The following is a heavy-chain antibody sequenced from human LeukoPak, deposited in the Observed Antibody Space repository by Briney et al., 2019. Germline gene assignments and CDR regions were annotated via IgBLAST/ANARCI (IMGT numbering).Heavy chain of an antibody. CDR3: ARVSGRLERQSDLDY. V-gene: IGHV3-21*01. D-gene: IGHD1-1*01. J-gene: IGHJ4*02. CDR2: ISGDSTYI. Sequence: PGGSLRLSCAASGFTFASYSMNWVRQAPGKGLEWVSSISGDSTYIYNAGSVKGRFTISRDNAQASLYLQMNSLRADDTAVYYCARVSGRLERQSDLDYWGPGTLVIVSS. CDR1: GFTFASYS.